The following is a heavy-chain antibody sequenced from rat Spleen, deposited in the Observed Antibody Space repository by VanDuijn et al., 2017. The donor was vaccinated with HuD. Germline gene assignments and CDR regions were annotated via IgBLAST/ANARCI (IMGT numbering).Heavy chain of an antibody. D-gene: IGHD3-4*01. CDR1: GFTFSMYY. V-gene: IGHV5-25*01. Sequence: EVQLVESGGGLVQPGRSMKLSCAASGFTFSMYYMAWVRQAPTKGLEWVASIRTGGGDTYYRDSVKGRFTISRDNAKSTLYLQMDSLKSEDTATYYCTREETLYWYFDFWGPGTMVTVSS. J-gene: IGHJ1*01. CDR3: TREETLYWYFDF. CDR2: IRTGGGDT.